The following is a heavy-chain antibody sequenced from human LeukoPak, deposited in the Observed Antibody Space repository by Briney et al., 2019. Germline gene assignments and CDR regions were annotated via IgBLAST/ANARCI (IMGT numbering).Heavy chain of an antibody. CDR3: AKDTGAVAGTRYYYYGMDV. CDR2: ISSRGSTR. D-gene: IGHD6-19*01. Sequence: PGGSLRLSCAASGFTFSDYYMSWIRQAPGKGLEWVSYISSRGSTRYYADSVKGRFTVSRDNAKNSLYLQMNSLRAEDTALYYCAKDTGAVAGTRYYYYGMDVWGQGTTVTVSS. J-gene: IGHJ6*02. CDR1: GFTFSDYY. V-gene: IGHV3-11*01.